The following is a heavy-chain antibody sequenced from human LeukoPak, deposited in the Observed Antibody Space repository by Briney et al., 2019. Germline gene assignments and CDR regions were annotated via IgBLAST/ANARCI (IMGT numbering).Heavy chain of an antibody. CDR2: IYYSGST. CDR1: GGSFSSYY. CDR3: ARGGTYYYDSSGYYCAFDI. D-gene: IGHD3-22*01. J-gene: IGHJ3*02. V-gene: IGHV4-59*01. Sequence: SETLSLTCAVYGGSFSSYYWSWIRQPPGKGLEWIGYIYYSGSTNYNPSLKSRVTISVDTSKNQFSLKLSSVTAADTAVYYCARGGTYYYDSSGYYCAFDIWGQGTMVTVSS.